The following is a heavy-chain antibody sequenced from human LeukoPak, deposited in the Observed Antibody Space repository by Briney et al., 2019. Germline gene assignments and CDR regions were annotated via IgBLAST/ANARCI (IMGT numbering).Heavy chain of an antibody. V-gene: IGHV3-30*02. CDR2: IRYDGSNK. CDR1: GFTFSSYS. J-gene: IGHJ4*02. CDR3: AKFEKSYSSSWYGEVDY. Sequence: HPGGSLRLSCAASGFTFSSYSMNWVRQAPGKGLEWVAFIRYDGSNKYYADSVKGRFTISRDNSKNTLYLQMNSLRAEDTAVYYCAKFEKSYSSSWYGEVDYWGQGTLVTVSS. D-gene: IGHD6-13*01.